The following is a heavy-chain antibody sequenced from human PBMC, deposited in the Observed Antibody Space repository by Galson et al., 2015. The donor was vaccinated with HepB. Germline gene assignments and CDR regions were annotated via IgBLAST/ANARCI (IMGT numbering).Heavy chain of an antibody. D-gene: IGHD3-22*01. Sequence: SLRLSCAASGFTFSGSAMHWVRQASGKGLEWVGRIRSKANSYATAYAASVKGRFTISRDDSKNTAYLQMNSLKTEDTAVYYCTQDYYDSSGMEFDPWGQGTLVTVSS. CDR3: TQDYYDSSGMEFDP. V-gene: IGHV3-73*01. J-gene: IGHJ5*02. CDR2: IRSKANSYAT. CDR1: GFTFSGSA.